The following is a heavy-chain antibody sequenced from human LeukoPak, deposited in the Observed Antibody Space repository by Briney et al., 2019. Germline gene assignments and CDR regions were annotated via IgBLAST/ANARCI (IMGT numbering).Heavy chain of an antibody. D-gene: IGHD3-22*01. Sequence: GGSLRLSCAASGFTFSSYAMSWVRQAPGKGLEWVSAISGSGGSTYYADSVKGRFTISRDNSKNTLYLQMNSLRAEDTAVYYCAKMTTPNYYDSSGYYLDYWGQGTLVTVSS. CDR2: ISGSGGST. CDR1: GFTFSSYA. J-gene: IGHJ4*02. CDR3: AKMTTPNYYDSSGYYLDY. V-gene: IGHV3-23*01.